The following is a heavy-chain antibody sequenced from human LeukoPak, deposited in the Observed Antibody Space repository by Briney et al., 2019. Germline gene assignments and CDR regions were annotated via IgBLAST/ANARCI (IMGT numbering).Heavy chain of an antibody. D-gene: IGHD4-17*01. CDR1: GFTFRTYW. CDR2: INTDGRSA. Sequence: GGSLRLSCAASGFTFRTYWMHWLRQAPGKGPVWVSRINTDGRSAVYADSVKGRFTISRDNAKNTLYLQMNSLRVEDTAVYYCARVETTSDYWGQGTLVTVSS. V-gene: IGHV3-74*01. J-gene: IGHJ4*02. CDR3: ARVETTSDY.